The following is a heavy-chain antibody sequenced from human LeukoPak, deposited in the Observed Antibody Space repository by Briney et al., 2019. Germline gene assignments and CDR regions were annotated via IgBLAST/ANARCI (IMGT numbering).Heavy chain of an antibody. D-gene: IGHD2-2*01. CDR3: ASRGYCSSTSCYAFDY. Sequence: SETLSLTCAVYGGSFSGYYWSWIRQPPGKGLEWIGEINHSGSTNYNPSLKSRVTISVDTSKNQFFLKLSSVTAADTAVYYCASRGYCSSTSCYAFDYWGQGTLVTVSS. J-gene: IGHJ4*02. V-gene: IGHV4-34*01. CDR1: GGSFSGYY. CDR2: INHSGST.